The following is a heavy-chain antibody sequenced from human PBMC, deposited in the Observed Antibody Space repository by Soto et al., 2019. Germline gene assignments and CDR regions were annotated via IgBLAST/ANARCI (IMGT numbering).Heavy chain of an antibody. CDR3: ATGLRFLPYYYGMDV. V-gene: IGHV4-38-2*01. CDR1: GYSISSGYC. J-gene: IGHJ6*02. CDR2: IYHSGST. Sequence: PSETLSLTCAVSGYSISSGYCWGWIRQPPGKGLEWIGSIYHSGSTYYNPSLKSRVTISVDTSKNQFSLKLSSVTAADTAVYYCATGLRFLPYYYGMDVWGQGTTVTVSS. D-gene: IGHD3-3*01.